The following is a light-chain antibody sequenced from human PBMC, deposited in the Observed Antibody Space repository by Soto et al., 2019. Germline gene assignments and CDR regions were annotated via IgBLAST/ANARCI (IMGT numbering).Light chain of an antibody. V-gene: IGLV2-14*01. CDR3: CSYTGGTTLV. CDR2: EVS. Sequence: QSALTQPASVSGSPGQSITISCTGSSSDVCGYKYVSWYQQHPGKAPKLMIFEVSNRTSGVSNRFSGSMSGNTASLTISGLQAEDEGDYYCCSYTGGTTLVCGGGTKLTVL. CDR1: SSDVCGYKY. J-gene: IGLJ2*01.